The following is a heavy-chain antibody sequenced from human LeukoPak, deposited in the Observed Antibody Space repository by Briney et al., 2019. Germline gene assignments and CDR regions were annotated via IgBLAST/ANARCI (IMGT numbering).Heavy chain of an antibody. J-gene: IGHJ4*02. V-gene: IGHV3-7*03. CDR1: GFTFSDYW. D-gene: IGHD6-19*01. Sequence: GGSLRLSCAVSGFTFSDYWMTWVRQAPGKGLEWVANINKHGSEKYYVDSVKGRFTISRDTPKNTLYLQMNSLRVEDTAVYYCASWPVGWYGEDSWGQGTLVTVSS. CDR2: INKHGSEK. CDR3: ASWPVGWYGEDS.